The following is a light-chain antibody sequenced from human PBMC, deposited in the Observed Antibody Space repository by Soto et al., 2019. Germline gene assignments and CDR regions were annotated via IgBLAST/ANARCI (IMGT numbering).Light chain of an antibody. CDR1: QSIKNN. CDR2: GAT. V-gene: IGKV3-15*01. Sequence: EVVMTQSPATLSMSRGERATLSCRASQSIKNNLAWYQQKPGQAPRLLIYGATNRATGIPDRFSASGSGTEFTLTISRLLSEDFALYYYQKYAEWIPWKYGRGNKVDIK. J-gene: IGKJ1*01. CDR3: QKYAEWIPWK.